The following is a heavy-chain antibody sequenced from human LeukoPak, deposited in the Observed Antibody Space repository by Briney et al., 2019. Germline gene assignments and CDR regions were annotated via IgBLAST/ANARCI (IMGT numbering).Heavy chain of an antibody. V-gene: IGHV3-30*02. CDR2: IRYDGSNK. CDR1: GFTFSSYG. CDR3: AKDQHSYGTFDY. Sequence: GVLRLSCAASGFTFSSYGMHWVRQAPGKGLEWVAFIRYDGSNKYYADSVKGRFTISRDNSKNTLYLQMNSLRAEDTAVYYCAKDQHSYGTFDYWGQGTLVTVSS. D-gene: IGHD5-18*01. J-gene: IGHJ4*02.